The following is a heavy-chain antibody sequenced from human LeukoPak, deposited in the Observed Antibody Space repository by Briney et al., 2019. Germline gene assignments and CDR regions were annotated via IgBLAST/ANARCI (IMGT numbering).Heavy chain of an antibody. D-gene: IGHD3-9*01. CDR1: GFTFSDYY. J-gene: IGHJ4*02. CDR3: ARVYYDILTGYYPFYFDY. V-gene: IGHV3-11*06. CDR2: ISSSSSYT. Sequence: PGGSLRLSCAASGFTFSDYYMSWLRQAPGKGLEGGSYISSSSSYTKYAGSLKGRFTISRDNAKNSLFLQMNSLRAEDTAVYYCARVYYDILTGYYPFYFDYWGQGTLVTVSS.